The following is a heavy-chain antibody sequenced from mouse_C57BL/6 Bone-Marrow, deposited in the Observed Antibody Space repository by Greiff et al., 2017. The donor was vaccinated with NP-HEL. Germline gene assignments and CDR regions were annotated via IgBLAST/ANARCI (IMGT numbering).Heavy chain of an antibody. Sequence: EVKLVESEGGLVQPGSSMKLSCTASGFTFSDYYMAWVRQVPEKGLEWVANINYDGSSTYYLDSLKSRFIISRDNAKNILYLQMSSLKSEDTATYYCARDFPLLRSHWYFDVWGTGTTVTVSS. D-gene: IGHD1-1*01. CDR1: GFTFSDYY. CDR2: INYDGSST. CDR3: ARDFPLLRSHWYFDV. J-gene: IGHJ1*03. V-gene: IGHV5-16*01.